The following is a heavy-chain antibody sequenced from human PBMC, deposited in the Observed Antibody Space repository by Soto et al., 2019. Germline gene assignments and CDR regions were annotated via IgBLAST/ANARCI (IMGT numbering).Heavy chain of an antibody. CDR2: ISAYNGNT. CDR1: GYTFTGYA. V-gene: IGHV1-18*01. CDR3: ARCLTDYGDYGLTLAY. J-gene: IGHJ4*02. D-gene: IGHD4-17*01. Sequence: QVQLVQSGAEVKKPGASVKVACRASGYTFTGYAFSWVRQAPGQGLEWRGWISAYNGNTKFAQKFQDRLTMTTDTPTSTAYVELGSLTSADTAVYYCARCLTDYGDYGLTLAYWGQGTLVPVSS.